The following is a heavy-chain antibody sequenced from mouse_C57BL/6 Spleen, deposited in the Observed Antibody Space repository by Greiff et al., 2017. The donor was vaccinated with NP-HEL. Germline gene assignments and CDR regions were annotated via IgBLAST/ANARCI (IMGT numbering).Heavy chain of an antibody. CDR2: IDPSDSYT. V-gene: IGHV1-69*01. J-gene: IGHJ3*01. Sequence: VQLQQPGAELVMPGASVKLSCKASGYTFTSYWMHWVKQRPGQGLEWIGEIDPSDSYTNYNQKFKGKSTLTVDKSSSTAYMQLSSLTSEDSAVYYCARYGYDGGWFAFWGQGTLVTVSA. CDR3: ARYGYDGGWFAF. D-gene: IGHD2-2*01. CDR1: GYTFTSYW.